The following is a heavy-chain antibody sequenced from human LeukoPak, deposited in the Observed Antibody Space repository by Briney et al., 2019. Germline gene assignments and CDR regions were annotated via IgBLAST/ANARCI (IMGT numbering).Heavy chain of an antibody. CDR2: IYSGGST. Sequence: PGGSQRLSCAASGLTVSDNYMTWVRQAPGKGLEWVSLIYSGGSTFYADSVKGRFIISRDNSKNTLYLQMNSLRVEDTAVYYCAKRCSGVTGTTCWHNYYYYMDDWGTGTTVTVSS. V-gene: IGHV3-53*01. D-gene: IGHD2-8*02. CDR3: AKRCSGVTGTTCWHNYYYYMDD. CDR1: GLTVSDNY. J-gene: IGHJ6*03.